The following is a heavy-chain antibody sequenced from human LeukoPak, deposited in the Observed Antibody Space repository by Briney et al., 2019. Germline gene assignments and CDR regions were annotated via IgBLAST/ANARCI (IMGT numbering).Heavy chain of an antibody. J-gene: IGHJ3*02. CDR1: GGSISSNC. V-gene: IGHV4-59*08. CDR2: SYDSGST. Sequence: PSETLSLTCTVSGGSISSNCWSWIRQPPGKGLEWIGYSYDSGSTNYNPSLKSRVTISVDTSKNQFSLKLSSVTAADTAVYYCARHIDYYDSSGYYSRDAFDIWGQGTMVTVSS. CDR3: ARHIDYYDSSGYYSRDAFDI. D-gene: IGHD3-22*01.